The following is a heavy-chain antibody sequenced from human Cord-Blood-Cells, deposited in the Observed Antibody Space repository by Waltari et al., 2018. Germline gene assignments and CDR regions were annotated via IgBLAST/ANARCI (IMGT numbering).Heavy chain of an antibody. D-gene: IGHD1-26*01. CDR2: IKQDGSEK. CDR1: GVTSRSYW. Sequence: EVQLVEFGGGLVQPGGFQRLSCGASGVTSRSYWMRWVRQAPGKGLEWVANIKQDGSEKYYVDSVKGRFTISRDNAKNSLYLQMNSLRAEDTAVYYCARDRVGADAFDIWGQGTMVTVSS. J-gene: IGHJ3*02. CDR3: ARDRVGADAFDI. V-gene: IGHV3-7*01.